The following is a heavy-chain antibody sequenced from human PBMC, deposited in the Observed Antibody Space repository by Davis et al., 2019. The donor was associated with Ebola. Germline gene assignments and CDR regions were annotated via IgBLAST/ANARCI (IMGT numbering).Heavy chain of an antibody. CDR1: GDSISRYH. CDR3: AGGRLGGGAVDY. J-gene: IGHJ4*02. Sequence: PSETLSLTCIVSGDSISRYHWSWIRQPPGRGLEWIGDIYYSGGTKYNPSLKSRVTISGDTSKDQFSLKLNSVTAADPAMYYCAGGRLGGGAVDYWGQGILVTVSS. D-gene: IGHD7-27*01. V-gene: IGHV4-59*01. CDR2: IYYSGGT.